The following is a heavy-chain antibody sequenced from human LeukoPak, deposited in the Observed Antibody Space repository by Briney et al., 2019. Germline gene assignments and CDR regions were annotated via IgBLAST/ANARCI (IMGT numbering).Heavy chain of an antibody. CDR1: GLTFNTYA. CDR2: ISGNAGST. D-gene: IGHD1-26*01. V-gene: IGHV3-23*01. CDR3: ANDGRLSGSYGDLDY. Sequence: GGSLRLSCAASGLTFNTYAMSWVRQAPGKGLEWVSTISGNAGSTYYADSVKGRFTISRDNSKNTLYLQMNSLRAEDTAVYYCANDGRLSGSYGDLDYWGQGTLVTVSS. J-gene: IGHJ4*01.